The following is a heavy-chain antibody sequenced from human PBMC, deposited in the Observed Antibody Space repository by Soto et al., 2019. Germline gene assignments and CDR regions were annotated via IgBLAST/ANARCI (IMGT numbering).Heavy chain of an antibody. V-gene: IGHV3-15*01. D-gene: IGHD3-10*01. CDR1: GFTFSNAW. J-gene: IGHJ6*03. CDR3: TTRKVVRGVLTYYYCYMDV. CDR2: IKSKTDGGTT. Sequence: EVQLVESGGGLVKPGGSLRLSCAASGFTFSNAWMSWVRQAPGKGLEWVGRIKSKTDGGTTDYAAPLKGRFTISRDDSMNTLYLQMNSLKSEDTAVYYCTTRKVVRGVLTYYYCYMDVWGKGTTVTVSS.